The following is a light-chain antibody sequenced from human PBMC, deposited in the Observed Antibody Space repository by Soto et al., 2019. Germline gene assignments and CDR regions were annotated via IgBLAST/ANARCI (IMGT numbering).Light chain of an antibody. J-gene: IGLJ1*01. CDR1: NIGIYS. CDR3: QVWDNNGGHNYV. CDR2: DGS. Sequence: SYALTQSPSGSVAPGQTARITCGGNNIGIYSVHWYQQRPGQAPVLVVYDGSDRPSGIPGRFSGSNSGNTATLTIGGVEAADEADYYCQVWDNNGGHNYVFGPGTKVTVL. V-gene: IGLV3-21*02.